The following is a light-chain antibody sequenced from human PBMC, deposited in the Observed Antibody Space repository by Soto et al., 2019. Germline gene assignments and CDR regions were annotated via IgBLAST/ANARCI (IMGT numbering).Light chain of an antibody. CDR3: QQYNNWPRT. J-gene: IGKJ1*01. CDR1: QTVNSN. CDR2: GAS. V-gene: IGKV3-15*01. Sequence: EIVMTQSPSTLSVSTGGRATLSCRASQTVNSNLAWYQQKPGQAPRLLIYGASTRATGIPARFSGSGSGTEFTLTISSLQPEDFAVYYCQQYNNWPRTFGQGTKVDIK.